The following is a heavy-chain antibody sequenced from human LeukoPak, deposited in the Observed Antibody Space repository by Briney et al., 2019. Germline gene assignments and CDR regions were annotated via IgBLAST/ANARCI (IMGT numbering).Heavy chain of an antibody. CDR3: AKEIIGSRPTYYYGLDV. Sequence: SLRLSCAASGFTFDDFAMHWVRQVPGKGLEWVSGISWGGTTIAYTDSVKGRFTISRDNAKNSLYLQMNSLRPEDTALYYCAKEIIGSRPTYYYGLDVWGRGTTVTVSS. V-gene: IGHV3-9*01. CDR2: ISWGGTTI. CDR1: GFTFDDFA. J-gene: IGHJ6*02. D-gene: IGHD6-13*01.